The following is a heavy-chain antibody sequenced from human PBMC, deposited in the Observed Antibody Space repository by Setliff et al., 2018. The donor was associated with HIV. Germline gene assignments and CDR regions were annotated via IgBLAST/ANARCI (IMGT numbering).Heavy chain of an antibody. CDR2: ISSSSSYI. V-gene: IGHV3-21*01. D-gene: IGHD2-15*01. Sequence: LRLSCAASGFTFSSYSMNWVRQAPGKGLEWVSSISSSSSYIYYADSVKGRFTISRDNAKNSLYLQMNSLRAEDTAVYYCARVMEDCINGNCYVFDYWGQGTLVTVSS. CDR1: GFTFSSYS. J-gene: IGHJ4*02. CDR3: ARVMEDCINGNCYVFDY.